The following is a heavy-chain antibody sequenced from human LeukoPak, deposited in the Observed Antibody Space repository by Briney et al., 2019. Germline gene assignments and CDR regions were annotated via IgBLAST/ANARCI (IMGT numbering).Heavy chain of an antibody. V-gene: IGHV4-39*07. CDR1: GGSISSSSYY. J-gene: IGHJ4*02. CDR3: ARARDGYYDSSAYYFDY. Sequence: SETLSLTCTVSGGSISSSSYYWGWIRQPPGKGLEWIGSIYYSGSTYYNPSLKSRVTISVDTSKNQFSLKLSSVTAADTAVYYCARARDGYYDSSAYYFDYWGQGTLVTVSS. D-gene: IGHD3-22*01. CDR2: IYYSGST.